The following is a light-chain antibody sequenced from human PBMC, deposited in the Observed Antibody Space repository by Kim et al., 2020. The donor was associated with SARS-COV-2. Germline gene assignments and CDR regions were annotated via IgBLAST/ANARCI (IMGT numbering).Light chain of an antibody. J-gene: IGKJ1*01. CDR1: QSVSRN. V-gene: IGKV3-15*01. CDR3: QQYDVWPRP. Sequence: EIVMTQSPATLSVSPGERATLSCRASQSVSRNLAWYQKKSGQAPRLLIYGAATRATGIPARFSDSGSGTEFTLTISSLQSEDVAVYYCQQYDVWPRPFGLGTKVDIK. CDR2: GAA.